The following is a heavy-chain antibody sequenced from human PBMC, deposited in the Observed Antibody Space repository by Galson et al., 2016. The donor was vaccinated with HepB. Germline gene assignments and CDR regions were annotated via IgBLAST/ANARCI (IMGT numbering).Heavy chain of an antibody. CDR1: GYTFRNYG. D-gene: IGHD6-13*01. J-gene: IGHJ4*02. CDR3: AREPAIVTAGTWFPDY. Sequence: SVKVSCKASGYTFRNYGISWVRQAPGQGLEWMGWISAHNGNTYYAQKIQGRVTMTTDTSTSTAYIELRNLKSDDTAVYYCAREPAIVTAGTWFPDYWGQGTLVTVSS. V-gene: IGHV1-18*04. CDR2: ISAHNGNT.